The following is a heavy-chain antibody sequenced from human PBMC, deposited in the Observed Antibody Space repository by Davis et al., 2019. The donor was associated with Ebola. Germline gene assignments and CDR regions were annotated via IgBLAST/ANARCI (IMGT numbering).Heavy chain of an antibody. CDR1: GGSISSYY. J-gene: IGHJ6*04. V-gene: IGHV4-59*01. D-gene: IGHD6-13*01. Sequence: SETLSLTCTVSGGSISSYYWSWIRQPPGKGLEWIGYIYYSGSTNYNPSLKSRVTISVATSKNQFSLKLSSVTAAETAVYYCARTSIAAAGTPYYYYYYGMDVWGKGTTVTVSS. CDR3: ARTSIAAAGTPYYYYYYGMDV. CDR2: IYYSGST.